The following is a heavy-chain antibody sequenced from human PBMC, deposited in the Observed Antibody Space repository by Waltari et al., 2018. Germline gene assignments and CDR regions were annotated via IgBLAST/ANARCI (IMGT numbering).Heavy chain of an antibody. Sequence: QVQLQESGQGLVKPSGTLSLTCAVSGDSISGNYWGSWVRQSPEKGQDWIGEVHHSGKTHYTPSLQSRVAISVDKPKNQFSLNLNSVTAADTAIYFCAGDRAIGLFFDYWGRGTLVTVSS. V-gene: IGHV4-4*02. CDR1: GDSISGNYW. D-gene: IGHD2-2*01. CDR3: AGDRAIGLFFDY. J-gene: IGHJ4*02. CDR2: VHHSGKT.